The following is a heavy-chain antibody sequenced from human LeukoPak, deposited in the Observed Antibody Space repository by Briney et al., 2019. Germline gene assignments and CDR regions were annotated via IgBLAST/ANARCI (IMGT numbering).Heavy chain of an antibody. CDR1: GFTFSGYS. D-gene: IGHD2-2*01. Sequence: GGSLRLSCAASGFTFSGYSMNWVRQAPGKGLEWVSSISTSSSYIYYADSVKGRLTISRDNAKNSLYLQMNSLRAEDTAVYYCARDSSLWSSEYYFDYWGQGTLVTVSS. V-gene: IGHV3-21*01. CDR3: ARDSSLWSSEYYFDY. J-gene: IGHJ4*02. CDR2: ISTSSSYI.